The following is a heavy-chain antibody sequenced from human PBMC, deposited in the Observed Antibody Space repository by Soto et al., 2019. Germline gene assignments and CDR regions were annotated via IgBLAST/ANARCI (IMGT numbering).Heavy chain of an antibody. CDR1: GYTFTSYA. CDR2: INAGNGNT. V-gene: IGHV1-3*05. Sequence: QVQLVQSGAEEKKPGASVKVSCKASGYTFTSYAMHWVRQAPGQRLEWMGWINAGNGNTKYSQKFQGRVTITRDTSASTAYMELSSLRSEDTAVYYCARDRRPYNWFDPWGQGTLVTVSS. CDR3: ARDRRPYNWFDP. J-gene: IGHJ5*02. D-gene: IGHD6-6*01.